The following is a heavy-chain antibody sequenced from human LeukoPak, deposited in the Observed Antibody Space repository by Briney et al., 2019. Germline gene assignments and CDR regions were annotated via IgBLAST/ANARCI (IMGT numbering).Heavy chain of an antibody. CDR1: GRSISSYY. CDR2: IYTSGST. J-gene: IGHJ6*03. V-gene: IGHV4-4*07. Sequence: PSETLSLTCTVSGRSISSYYWSWLRQPAGKGLEGIGRIYTSGSTNYNPSLKSRVTMSVHTSKNQFSLKLSSVTAADTAVYYCAREAVAGNYYMDVWGKGTTVTVSS. CDR3: AREAVAGNYYMDV. D-gene: IGHD6-19*01.